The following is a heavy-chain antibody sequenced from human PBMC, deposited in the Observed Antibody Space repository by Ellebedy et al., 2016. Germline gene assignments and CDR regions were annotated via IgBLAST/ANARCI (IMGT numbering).Heavy chain of an antibody. CDR1: GFTFSSYS. V-gene: IGHV3-21*01. D-gene: IGHD3-22*01. CDR3: AREGDDSSGYYSAFQY. Sequence: GESLKISCAASGFTFSSYSMNWVRQAPGKGLEWVSSISSSSSYIYYADSVKGRFTISRDNAKNSLYLQMNSLRAEDTAVYYCAREGDDSSGYYSAFQYWGQGTLVTVSS. J-gene: IGHJ1*01. CDR2: ISSSSSYI.